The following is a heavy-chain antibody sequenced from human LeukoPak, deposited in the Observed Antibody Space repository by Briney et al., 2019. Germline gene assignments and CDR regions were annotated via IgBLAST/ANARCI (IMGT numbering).Heavy chain of an antibody. CDR1: GGSISSYY. D-gene: IGHD4-17*01. J-gene: IGHJ5*02. Sequence: PSETLSLTCTVSGGSISSYYWSWIRQPPGKGLEWIGYIYYSGSTNYNPSLKSRVTISVDTSKNQFSLKLSSVTAADTAVYYCARLDDYGDYWFDPWGQGTLVTVSS. CDR2: IYYSGST. V-gene: IGHV4-59*08. CDR3: ARLDDYGDYWFDP.